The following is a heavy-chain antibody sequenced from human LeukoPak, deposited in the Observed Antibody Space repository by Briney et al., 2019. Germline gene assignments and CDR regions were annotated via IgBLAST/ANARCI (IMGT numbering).Heavy chain of an antibody. Sequence: SETLSLTCAVYGGSFSGYYWSWIRQPPGKGLEWIGEINHSGSTNYNPSLKSRVTISVDTSKNQFSLKLSSVTAADTAVYYCARAEGFDYWGQGTLVTVSS. V-gene: IGHV4-34*01. CDR1: GGSFSGYY. J-gene: IGHJ4*02. CDR3: ARAEGFDY. CDR2: INHSGST.